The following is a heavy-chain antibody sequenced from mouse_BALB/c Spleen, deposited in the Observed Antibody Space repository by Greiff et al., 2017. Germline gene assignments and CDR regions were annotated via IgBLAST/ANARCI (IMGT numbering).Heavy chain of an antibody. J-gene: IGHJ2*01. D-gene: IGHD2-4*01. CDR2: ISNGGGST. CDR3: ARQDDYDYYFDY. CDR1: GFTFSSYT. V-gene: IGHV5-12-2*01. Sequence: EVMLVESGGGLVQPGGSLKLSCAASGFTFSSYTMSWVRQTPEKRLEWVAYISNGGGSTYYPDTVKGRFTISRDNAKNTLYLQMSSLKSEDTAMYYCARQDDYDYYFDYWGQGTTLTVSS.